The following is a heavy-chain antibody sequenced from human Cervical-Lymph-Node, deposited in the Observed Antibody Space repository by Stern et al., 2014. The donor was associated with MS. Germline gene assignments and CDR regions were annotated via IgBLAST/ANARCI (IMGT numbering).Heavy chain of an antibody. CDR3: AKSPPYIVGATAVAAFDI. CDR1: GGTFSTYA. Sequence: VQLVESGAEVKKPGSSVKVSCTASGGTFSTYAINWVRQAPGQGLEWMGGKIPFLGTVNYAQKFQSRVTITADESTRTATVELSSLRSDDTAVYYCAKSPPYIVGATAVAAFDIWGQGTMITVSS. D-gene: IGHD1-26*01. V-gene: IGHV1-69*01. J-gene: IGHJ3*02. CDR2: KIPFLGTV.